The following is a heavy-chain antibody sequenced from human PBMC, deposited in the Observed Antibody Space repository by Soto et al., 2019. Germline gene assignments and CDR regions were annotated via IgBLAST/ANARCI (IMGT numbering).Heavy chain of an antibody. CDR2: IYYSGST. J-gene: IGHJ6*03. Sequence: SETLSLTCTVSGGSISSSYWSWIRQPPGKGLEWIGYIYYSGSTNYNPSLKSGVTISVDTSKNQFSLKLSSLTAADTAVYYCARHRRPNDYGDLYYYYYMDVWGKGTTVTVSS. CDR1: GGSISSSY. D-gene: IGHD4-17*01. V-gene: IGHV4-59*08. CDR3: ARHRRPNDYGDLYYYYYMDV.